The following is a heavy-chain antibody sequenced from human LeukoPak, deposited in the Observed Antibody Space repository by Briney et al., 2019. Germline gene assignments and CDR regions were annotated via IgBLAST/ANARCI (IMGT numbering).Heavy chain of an antibody. V-gene: IGHV1-8*01. D-gene: IGHD3-16*02. Sequence: ASVKVSCKASGYTFTSYDINWVRQATGQGLEWMGWMNPNSGDTGSAQRFQGRITMTRDTSISTAYMELSSLRSEDTAVYYCARGPLVRLPSSFDPWGQGTLVTVSS. CDR1: GYTFTSYD. CDR3: ARGPLVRLPSSFDP. CDR2: MNPNSGDT. J-gene: IGHJ5*02.